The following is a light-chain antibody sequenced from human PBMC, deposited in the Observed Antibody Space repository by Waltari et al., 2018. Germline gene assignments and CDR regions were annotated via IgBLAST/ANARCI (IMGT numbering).Light chain of an antibody. CDR3: QQYNQWPPIT. J-gene: IGKJ3*01. Sequence: DTVVTQSPDTLSVSPGERVTLSCRASQSVGSDLAWYQQKPGQAPRLLIYGASTRATGIPARFSGSGSGTDFTLTISSLQSEDLGVYYCQQYNQWPPITFGPGTKVEVK. V-gene: IGKV3-15*01. CDR2: GAS. CDR1: QSVGSD.